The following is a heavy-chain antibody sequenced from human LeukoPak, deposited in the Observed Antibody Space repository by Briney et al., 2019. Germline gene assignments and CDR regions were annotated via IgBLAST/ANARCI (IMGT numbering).Heavy chain of an antibody. CDR2: ISSSSSYI. J-gene: IGHJ6*02. D-gene: IGHD3-10*01. CDR3: ARAMVPGNYYGMDV. V-gene: IGHV3-21*01. CDR1: GFTFSSYS. Sequence: GGSLRLSCAASGFTFSSYSMNWVRQAPGKGLEWVSSISSSSSYIYYADSVKGRFTISRDNAKNSLYLQMNSLRAEDTAVYYCARAMVPGNYYGMDVWGQGTTVTVSS.